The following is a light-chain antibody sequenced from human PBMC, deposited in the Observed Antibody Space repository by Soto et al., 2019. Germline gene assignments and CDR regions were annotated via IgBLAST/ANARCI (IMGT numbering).Light chain of an antibody. Sequence: QSVLTQPPSASGSPGQSVTISCTGTKNDIGVYDFVSWYQQHPGKAPRLIIYEVVQRPSGVPDRFSGSKYGNTASLTVSGLQAADEGDYFCKSYAGSNNYVFGSGKQVXV. CDR1: KNDIGVYDF. V-gene: IGLV2-8*01. CDR2: EVV. J-gene: IGLJ1*01. CDR3: KSYAGSNNYV.